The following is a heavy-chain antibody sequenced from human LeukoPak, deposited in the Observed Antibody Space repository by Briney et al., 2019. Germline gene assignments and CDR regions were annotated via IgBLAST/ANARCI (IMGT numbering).Heavy chain of an antibody. J-gene: IGHJ2*01. V-gene: IGHV4-31*03. CDR3: ARSTGCTTIPWYFQL. D-gene: IGHD2-2*01. CDR1: GRSISSGAYY. CDR2: IYYSGGT. Sequence: SETLSLTCTVSGRSISSGAYYWSWIRQHPGKGLEWIGYIYYSGGTYYNPSLKSRLTISVDTSKHHFSLKLTSVTAADTAVYYCARSTGCTTIPWYFQLWGRGTLVTVSS.